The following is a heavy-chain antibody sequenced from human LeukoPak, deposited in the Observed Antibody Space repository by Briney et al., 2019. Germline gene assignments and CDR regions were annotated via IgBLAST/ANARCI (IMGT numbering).Heavy chain of an antibody. CDR2: ISGSGGST. CDR1: GFTFSSYA. CDR3: AKANGTVLRYFDWFFDY. Sequence: PGGSLRLSCAASGFTFSSYAMSWVRQAPGKGLEWVSAISGSGGSTYYADSVKGRFTISRDNSKNTLYLQMNSLRAEDTAVYYCAKANGTVLRYFDWFFDYWGQGALVTVSS. V-gene: IGHV3-23*01. J-gene: IGHJ4*02. D-gene: IGHD3-9*01.